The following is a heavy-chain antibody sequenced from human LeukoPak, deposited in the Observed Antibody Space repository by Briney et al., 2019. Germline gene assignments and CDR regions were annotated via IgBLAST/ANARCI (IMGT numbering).Heavy chain of an antibody. CDR3: ARDRGSLTSCRGADCYSRIDY. CDR1: GFIFSSYA. Sequence: PGRSLRLSCAASGFIFSSYAMHWVRQAPGKGLEWVTVISYDGRNEYYADAVKSRLTISRDNSKNTLYLQMNSLRDEDSAVYYCARDRGSLTSCRGADCYSRIDYWGQGTLVTVSS. D-gene: IGHD2-21*02. CDR2: ISYDGRNE. V-gene: IGHV3-30*04. J-gene: IGHJ4*02.